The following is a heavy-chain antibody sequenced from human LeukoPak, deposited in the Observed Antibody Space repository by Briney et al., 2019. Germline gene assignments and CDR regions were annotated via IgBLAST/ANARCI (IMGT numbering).Heavy chain of an antibody. CDR1: GGSISTYS. CDR2: IYASGST. CDR3: AREGGGFDY. J-gene: IGHJ4*02. Sequence: SETLSLTCTVSGGSISTYSWTWIRQPAGKGLEWLGRIYASGSTYYNPSLKSRVTMSVDKSKNQFSLRLSSATAADTVVYHCAREGGGFDYWGQGTLVTVSS. D-gene: IGHD3-16*01. V-gene: IGHV4-4*07.